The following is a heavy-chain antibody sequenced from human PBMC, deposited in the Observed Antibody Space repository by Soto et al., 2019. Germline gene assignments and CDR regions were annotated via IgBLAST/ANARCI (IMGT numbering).Heavy chain of an antibody. CDR3: AEHFGYYYDATAYHIDS. D-gene: IGHD3-22*01. CDR2: ISGGGGST. CDR1: GLTFSDYA. J-gene: IGHJ5*01. V-gene: IGHV3-23*01. Sequence: EVQLLESGGGLAQPGGSLRLSCAASGLTFSDYAMSWVRQAPGKGLEWVSSISGGGGSTYYAESVKGRFTISRDNSKNTLYLKMNILRVEDTAVHYCAEHFGYYYDATAYHIDSWGHVSLVT.